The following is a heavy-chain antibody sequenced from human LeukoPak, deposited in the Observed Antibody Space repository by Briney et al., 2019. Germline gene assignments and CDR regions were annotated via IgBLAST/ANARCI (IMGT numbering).Heavy chain of an antibody. V-gene: IGHV3-23*01. CDR2: ISGSGGST. Sequence: GGSLRLSCAASGSTFSSYAMNWVRQAPGKGLEWVSAISGSGGSTYYADSVKGRFTISRDNSKNTLYLQMNSLRGEDTAVYYCAKDRTDRGYWGRGTLVTVSS. J-gene: IGHJ4*02. D-gene: IGHD2-15*01. CDR1: GSTFSSYA. CDR3: AKDRTDRGY.